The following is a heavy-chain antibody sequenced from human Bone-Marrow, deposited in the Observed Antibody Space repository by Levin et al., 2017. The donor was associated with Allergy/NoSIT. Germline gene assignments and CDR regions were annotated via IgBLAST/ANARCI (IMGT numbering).Heavy chain of an antibody. V-gene: IGHV4-39*07. Sequence: SQTLSLTCTVSGGSISSSSYYWGWIRQPPGKGLEWIGSIYYSGSTYYNPSLKSRVTISVDTSKNQFSLKLSSVTAADTAVYYCAREDYSGMDYYYGMDVWGQGTTVTVSS. J-gene: IGHJ6*02. D-gene: IGHD4-11*01. CDR2: IYYSGST. CDR3: AREDYSGMDYYYGMDV. CDR1: GGSISSSSYY.